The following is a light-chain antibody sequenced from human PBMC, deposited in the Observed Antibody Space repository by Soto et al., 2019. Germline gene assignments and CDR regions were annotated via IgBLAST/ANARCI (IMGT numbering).Light chain of an antibody. Sequence: EIVLTQSPATLSLSPGERANLSCRASQSVSSCLAWYHQKPGQAPRLLIYDASNRATGIPARFSGSGSGTDFILTISSLEPEDFAVYYCQQRSNWPTFGQGTRLEIK. V-gene: IGKV3-11*01. J-gene: IGKJ5*01. CDR2: DAS. CDR3: QQRSNWPT. CDR1: QSVSSC.